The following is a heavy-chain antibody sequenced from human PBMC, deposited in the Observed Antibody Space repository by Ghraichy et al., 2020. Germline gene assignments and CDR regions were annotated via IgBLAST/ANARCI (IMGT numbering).Heavy chain of an antibody. Sequence: ASVKVSCKASGYTFTSYGISWVRQPPGQGLEWMGWISAYNGNTNYAQKLQGRVTMTTDTSTSTAYMGLRSLRSDDTAVYYCAIQWLVQNYYGMDVWGQGTTVTVSS. CDR1: GYTFTSYG. CDR3: AIQWLVQNYYGMDV. V-gene: IGHV1-18*01. D-gene: IGHD6-19*01. CDR2: ISAYNGNT. J-gene: IGHJ6*02.